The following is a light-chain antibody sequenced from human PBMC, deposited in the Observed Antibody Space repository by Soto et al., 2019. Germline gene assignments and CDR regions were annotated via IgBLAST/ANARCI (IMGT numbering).Light chain of an antibody. J-gene: IGKJ4*01. CDR2: VAS. V-gene: IGKV3-15*01. Sequence: EIVMTQSPATLSVSPGERATLSCRASQSVTSSYLAWYQQRPGQAPRLLIYVASTMDTGIPARFSGSGSGTEFTLTISSLQSEDFAVYYCQQYNDWPPLTFGGGTKVEIK. CDR3: QQYNDWPPLT. CDR1: QSVTSSY.